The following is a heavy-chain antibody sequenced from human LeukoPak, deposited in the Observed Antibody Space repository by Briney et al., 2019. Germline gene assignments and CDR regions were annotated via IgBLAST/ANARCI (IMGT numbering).Heavy chain of an antibody. CDR1: GGSFSGYY. CDR2: INHSGST. Sequence: PSETLSLTCAVYGGSFSGYYWSWIRQPPGKGLEWIGEINHSGSTNYNPSLKSRVTISVDTSKNQFSLKLSSVTAADTAVYYCARGTYDILTGYPNWFDPWGQGTLVTAPS. CDR3: ARGTYDILTGYPNWFDP. D-gene: IGHD3-9*01. J-gene: IGHJ5*02. V-gene: IGHV4-34*01.